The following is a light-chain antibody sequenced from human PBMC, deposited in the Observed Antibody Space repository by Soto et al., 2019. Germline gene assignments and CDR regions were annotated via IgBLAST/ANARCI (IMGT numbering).Light chain of an antibody. CDR1: SSDIGGYSY. J-gene: IGLJ3*02. Sequence: SVRTQPAPVSGSPGQSITISCTVASSDIGGYSYISWYQQHPGNAPRLMIFEVSNRPSGVSNRFSGSKSGDTASLTISRLQAEDEDDDFCSSYTTSSTLGVLFGGGTK. V-gene: IGLV2-14*01. CDR3: SSYTTSSTLGVL. CDR2: EVS.